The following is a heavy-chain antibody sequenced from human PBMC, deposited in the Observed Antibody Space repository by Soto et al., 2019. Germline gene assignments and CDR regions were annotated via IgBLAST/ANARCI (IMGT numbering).Heavy chain of an antibody. V-gene: IGHV4-59*01. CDR1: GGSISGYY. Sequence: PSETLSLTCTASGGSISGYYWSWIRQPPGKGLEWIGYVYYSGSTTYNPSLKSRVTISADTSKNQFSLRLSSVTAADPAVYYCGRDGQSCRGSTCSWYFQYWGKGALVTVSS. J-gene: IGHJ4*02. D-gene: IGHD2-15*01. CDR3: GRDGQSCRGSTCSWYFQY. CDR2: VYYSGST.